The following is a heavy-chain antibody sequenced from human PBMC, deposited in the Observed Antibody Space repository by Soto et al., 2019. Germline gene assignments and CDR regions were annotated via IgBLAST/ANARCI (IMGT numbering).Heavy chain of an antibody. CDR1: GFTFKDYY. J-gene: IGHJ4*02. D-gene: IGHD6-25*01. CDR3: ARVGLSEVDY. CDR2: ISTIGSTR. Sequence: QVQLVESGGGLVKPGGSLRLSCVASGFTFKDYYMTWIRQAPGKGLEWVSYISTIGSTRNYADSVKGRFTISRDNAKNSLYLQINSLRAEDTAVYYCARVGLSEVDYWGQGTLVIVSS. V-gene: IGHV3-11*01.